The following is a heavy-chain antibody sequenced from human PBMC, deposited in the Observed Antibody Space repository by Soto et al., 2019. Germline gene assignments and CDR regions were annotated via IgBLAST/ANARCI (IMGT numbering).Heavy chain of an antibody. Sequence: EVQLLESGGGLVQPGGSLRLSCADSEFTFSCYAMSWVRHAPGKGLEWVSSISTSGGSTYYADSVKGRFTISRDNSNNTLYLQINSLRAEDTVVYYCSLSDRYYGMDVWGLGTTVTVSS. CDR1: EFTFSCYA. CDR2: ISTSGGST. J-gene: IGHJ6*02. V-gene: IGHV3-23*01. CDR3: SLSDRYYGMDV.